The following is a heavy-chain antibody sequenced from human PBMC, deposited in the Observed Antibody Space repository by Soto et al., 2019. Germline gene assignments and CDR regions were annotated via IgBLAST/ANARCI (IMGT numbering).Heavy chain of an antibody. CDR3: TAMNDRDAFDI. Sequence: EERLVESGGGLVERGGSLRLSCAASELNFRIAWLSWVRQAPGKGLEWVGRIKNNADGGTTDNAAPGKERFTISRDDSKSTLYLQMNSLKIEDTAMYYCTAMNDRDAFDIWGPGTMVTVSP. J-gene: IGHJ3*02. D-gene: IGHD1-1*01. CDR2: IKNNADGGTT. CDR1: ELNFRIAW. V-gene: IGHV3-15*01.